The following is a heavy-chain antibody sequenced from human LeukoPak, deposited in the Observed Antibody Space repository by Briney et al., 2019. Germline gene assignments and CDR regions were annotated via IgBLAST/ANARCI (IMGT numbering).Heavy chain of an antibody. CDR1: GGSISSYY. Sequence: SETLSLTCTVSGGSISSYYWSWIRQPPGKGLEWIGYTYYSGSTNYNPSLKSRVTISVDTSKNQFSLKLSSVTAADTAVYYCARHEPIEYYYGSGSYYKGGFDYWGQGTLVTVSS. D-gene: IGHD3-10*01. J-gene: IGHJ4*02. CDR2: TYYSGST. CDR3: ARHEPIEYYYGSGSYYKGGFDY. V-gene: IGHV4-59*01.